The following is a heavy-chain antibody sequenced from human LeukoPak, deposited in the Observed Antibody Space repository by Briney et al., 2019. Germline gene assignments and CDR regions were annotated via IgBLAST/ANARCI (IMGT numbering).Heavy chain of an antibody. J-gene: IGHJ4*02. CDR3: ARDRRSSTSCYTIFDY. Sequence: GASVKVSCKASGYTFTGYYMHWVRQAPGQGLEWMGWINPNSGGTNYAQKFQGRVTMARDTPISTAYMELSRLRSDDTAVYYCARDRRSSTSCYTIFDYWGQGTLVTVSS. D-gene: IGHD2-2*02. V-gene: IGHV1-2*02. CDR2: INPNSGGT. CDR1: GYTFTGYY.